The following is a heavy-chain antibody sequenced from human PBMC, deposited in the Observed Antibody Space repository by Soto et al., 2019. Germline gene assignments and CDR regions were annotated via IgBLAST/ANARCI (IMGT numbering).Heavy chain of an antibody. CDR1: GFTFSSYS. V-gene: IGHV3-48*02. Sequence: EVQLVESGGGLVQPGGSLRLSCAASGFTFSSYSMNWVRQAPGKGLEWVSYISSSSSTIYYADSVKGRFTISRDNAKNSLYLLINSLRDEDTAVYYCAREGGNLNWFDPWGQGTLVTVSS. CDR3: AREGGNLNWFDP. CDR2: ISSSSSTI. D-gene: IGHD1-26*01. J-gene: IGHJ5*02.